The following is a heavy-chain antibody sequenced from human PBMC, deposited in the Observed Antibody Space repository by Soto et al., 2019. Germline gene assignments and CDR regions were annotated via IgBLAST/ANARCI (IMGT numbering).Heavy chain of an antibody. D-gene: IGHD1-26*01. V-gene: IGHV4-39*01. CDR2: IYYSGST. J-gene: IGHJ5*02. Sequence: PGKGLEWIGYIYYSGSTHYNPSLRSRVTISXXXXXXXXXXXXXSVTAADTAVYYCARQPRGADKVNSVINWFEPWGEGALVTVSS. CDR3: ARQPRGADKVNSVINWFEP.